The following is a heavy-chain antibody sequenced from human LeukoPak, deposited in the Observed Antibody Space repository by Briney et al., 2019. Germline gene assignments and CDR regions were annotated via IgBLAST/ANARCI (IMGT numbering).Heavy chain of an antibody. CDR1: GGSISSGGYY. Sequence: SQTLSLTFTVSGGSISSGGYYWSWIRQHPGKGLEWIGYIYYSGSTYYNPSLKSRVTISVDTSKNQFSLKLSSVTAADTAVYYCATDTIFGVVNWGQGTLVTVSS. CDR3: ATDTIFGVVN. D-gene: IGHD3-3*01. V-gene: IGHV4-31*03. CDR2: IYYSGST. J-gene: IGHJ4*02.